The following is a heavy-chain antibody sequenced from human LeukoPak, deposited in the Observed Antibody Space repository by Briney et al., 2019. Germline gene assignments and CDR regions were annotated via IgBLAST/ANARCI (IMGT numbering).Heavy chain of an antibody. J-gene: IGHJ4*02. CDR1: GYTFTGYY. CDR3: ARGSDDFWSGYAPSY. D-gene: IGHD3-3*01. Sequence: ASVKVSCKASGYTFTGYYMHWVRQAPGQGLEWMGWINPNSGGTNYAQKFQGRVTMTRDTSISTAYMELSRLRSDDTAVYYCARGSDDFWSGYAPSYWGQGTLVTVSS. CDR2: INPNSGGT. V-gene: IGHV1-2*02.